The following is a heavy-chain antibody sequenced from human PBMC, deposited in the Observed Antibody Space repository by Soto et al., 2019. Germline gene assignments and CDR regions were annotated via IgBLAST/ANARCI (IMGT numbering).Heavy chain of an antibody. V-gene: IGHV4-59*01. Sequence: SETLSLTCTVSGGSISIYYWNWIRQPPGKGLEWIGYVHYSGTTSYNPSVESRVTISLDTSKNQFSLRLTSVTAADTAVYYCARSWSGTDYWGQGTLVTVS. CDR1: GGSISIYY. CDR2: VHYSGTT. J-gene: IGHJ4*02. D-gene: IGHD3-10*01. CDR3: ARSWSGTDY.